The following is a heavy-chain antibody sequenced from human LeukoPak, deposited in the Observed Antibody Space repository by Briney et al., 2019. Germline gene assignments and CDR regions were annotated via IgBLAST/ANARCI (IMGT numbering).Heavy chain of an antibody. CDR2: IYNSGST. J-gene: IGHJ4*02. CDR1: GGSIGSDY. D-gene: IGHD2-2*01. Sequence: PSETLSLTCTVSGGSIGSDYWSWIRQPPGKGLEWIGYIYNSGSTNYNPSLKSRVTISVDTSKNQFSLKLSSVTAADTAVYYCARQYCSSTSCSYYFDYWGQGTLVTVSS. CDR3: ARQYCSSTSCSYYFDY. V-gene: IGHV4-59*08.